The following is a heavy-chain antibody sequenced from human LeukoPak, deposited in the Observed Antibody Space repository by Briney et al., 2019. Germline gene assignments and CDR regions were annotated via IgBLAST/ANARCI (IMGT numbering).Heavy chain of an antibody. CDR3: ARSSREQWLIDY. J-gene: IGHJ4*02. V-gene: IGHV4-59*01. CDR2: IYYSGST. Sequence: LETLSLTCTVSGGSISSYYWSWIRQPPGEGLEWIGYIYYSGSTNYNPSLKSRVTISVDTSKNQFSLKLSSVTAADTAVYYCARSSREQWLIDYWGQGTLVTVSS. CDR1: GGSISSYY. D-gene: IGHD6-19*01.